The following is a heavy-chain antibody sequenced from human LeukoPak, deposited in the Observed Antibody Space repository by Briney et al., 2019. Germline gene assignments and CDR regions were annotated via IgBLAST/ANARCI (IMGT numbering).Heavy chain of an antibody. CDR2: TSSSNNYI. CDR1: GFTFSNYN. J-gene: IGHJ4*02. Sequence: GGSLRLSCAASGFTFSNYNMNWVRHAPGKGMEWVSSTSSSNNYIYYADSVKGRFTISRDNAKNSLYLQMNSLRAEDTAVYYCARRSPNYYFDYWGQGSPVTVSS. V-gene: IGHV3-21*01. CDR3: ARRSPNYYFDY.